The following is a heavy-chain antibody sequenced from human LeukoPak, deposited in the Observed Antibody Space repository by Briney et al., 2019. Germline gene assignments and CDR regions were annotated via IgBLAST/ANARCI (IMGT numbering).Heavy chain of an antibody. V-gene: IGHV3-74*01. CDR2: INSDGSGT. J-gene: IGHJ4*02. CDR3: ARDLMGIAYRGAFYY. CDR1: GFTFSSYW. Sequence: GGSLRLSCAASGFTFSSYWMHWVRQAPGKGLVWVSRINSDGSGTTYADSVKGRFTISRDNAKNTVYLQMNSLRAEDTAVYYCARDLMGIAYRGAFYYWGQGTLVTVSS. D-gene: IGHD6-13*01.